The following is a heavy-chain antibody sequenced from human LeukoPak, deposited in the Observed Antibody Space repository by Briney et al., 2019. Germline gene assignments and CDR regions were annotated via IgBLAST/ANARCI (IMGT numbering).Heavy chain of an antibody. CDR1: GFTFDDYA. J-gene: IGHJ4*02. V-gene: IGHV3-9*01. CDR2: ISWNSGSM. Sequence: GRSLRLSCAASGFTFDDYAMHWVRQAPGKGLEWVSGISWNSGSMGYADSVKGRFTISRDNARNSLYLQMNSLRAEDTALYYCAKDLHTGYYDSSGYYSHWGQGTLVTVSS. CDR3: AKDLHTGYYDSSGYYSH. D-gene: IGHD3-22*01.